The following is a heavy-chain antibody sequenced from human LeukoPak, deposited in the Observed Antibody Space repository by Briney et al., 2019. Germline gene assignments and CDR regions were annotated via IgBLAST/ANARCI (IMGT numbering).Heavy chain of an antibody. CDR2: INWNSNRV. Sequence: PGTSLRLSCAASGFSFDDYAMHWVRQVPGKGLEWVSGINWNSNRVAYADSVKGRFTISRDNAKNSLYLQMNSLRAEDTALYYCAKDYYGSGYYYYGMDVWGQGTTVTVSS. J-gene: IGHJ6*02. D-gene: IGHD3-10*01. CDR1: GFSFDDYA. CDR3: AKDYYGSGYYYYGMDV. V-gene: IGHV3-9*01.